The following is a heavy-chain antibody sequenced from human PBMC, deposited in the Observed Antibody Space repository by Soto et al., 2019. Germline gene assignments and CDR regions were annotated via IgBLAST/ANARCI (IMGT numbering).Heavy chain of an antibody. V-gene: IGHV3-23*01. J-gene: IGHJ6*02. CDR2: ISGSGGST. Sequence: GGSLRLSCAASGFTFSSYAMSWVRQAPGKGLEWVSAISGSGGSTYYADSVKGRFTISRDNSKNTLYLQMNSLRAEDTAVYYSAKGRIQLWFGGMDVWGQGTTVTVSS. CDR3: AKGRIQLWFGGMDV. CDR1: GFTFSSYA. D-gene: IGHD5-18*01.